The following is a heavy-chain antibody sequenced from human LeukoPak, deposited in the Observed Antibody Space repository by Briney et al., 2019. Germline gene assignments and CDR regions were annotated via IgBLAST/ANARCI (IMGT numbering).Heavy chain of an antibody. D-gene: IGHD3-10*01. Sequence: GGSLRLSCAASGFTFSSYGMHWVRQAPGKGLEWVAVISYDGSNKYYADSVKGRFTISRDNSKNTLHLQMNSLRAEDTAVYYCAKETGYWGQGTLVTVSS. J-gene: IGHJ4*02. CDR1: GFTFSSYG. CDR2: ISYDGSNK. CDR3: AKETGY. V-gene: IGHV3-30*18.